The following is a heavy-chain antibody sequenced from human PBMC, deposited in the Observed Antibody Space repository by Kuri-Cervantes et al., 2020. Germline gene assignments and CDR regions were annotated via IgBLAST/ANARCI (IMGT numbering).Heavy chain of an antibody. J-gene: IGHJ5*02. CDR3: ARGTT. CDR1: GASMKSDY. V-gene: IGHV4-34*01. CDR2: INHSGST. Sequence: SETLSLTCSVSGASMKSDYWSWIRQPPKKGLEWIGEINHSGSTNYNPSLKSRVTISVDTSKNQFSLKLSSVTAADTAVYYCARGTTWGQGTLVTVSS.